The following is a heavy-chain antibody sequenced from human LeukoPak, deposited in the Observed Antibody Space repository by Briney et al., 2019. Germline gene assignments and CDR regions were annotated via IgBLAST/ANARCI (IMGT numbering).Heavy chain of an antibody. J-gene: IGHJ4*02. V-gene: IGHV4-4*02. CDR3: ASGPAAAIPAHY. CDR1: GGSISSSNW. D-gene: IGHD2-2*01. CDR2: IYHSGST. Sequence: SETLSLTCAVSGGSISSSNWWSWVRQPPGKELEWIGEIYHSGSTNYNPSLKSRVTISVDKSKNQFSLKLSSVTAADTAVYYCASGPAAAIPAHYWGQGTLVTVSS.